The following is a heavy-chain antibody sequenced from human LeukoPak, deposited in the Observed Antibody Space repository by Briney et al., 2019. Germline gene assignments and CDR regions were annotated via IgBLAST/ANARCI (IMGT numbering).Heavy chain of an antibody. CDR1: GFTFSSYA. CDR3: ARVDTVMAYYFDL. CDR2: IYSGGTT. D-gene: IGHD5-18*01. V-gene: IGHV3-53*04. Sequence: GGSLRLSCAASGFTFSSYAMHWVRQAPGKGLEWVSTIYSGGTTYYADSVMGRFTISRHNSRNTLYLQMNSLRAEDTAVYYCARVDTVMAYYFDLWGQGTLVTVSS. J-gene: IGHJ4*02.